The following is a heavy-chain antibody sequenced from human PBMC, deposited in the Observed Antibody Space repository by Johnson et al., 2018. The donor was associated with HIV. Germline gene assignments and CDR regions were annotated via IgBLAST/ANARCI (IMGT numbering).Heavy chain of an antibody. CDR2: IQYDGSDK. CDR3: AKDGGRWSYSFDV. J-gene: IGHJ3*01. CDR1: GFTFRSNG. Sequence: QMLLVESGEGVVQPGGSLRLSCAASGFTFRSNGMHWVRQAPGKGLEWVTFIQYDGSDKSYADSVKGRFTVSRDNSKNTLYLQMNSLRGEDTAMYYCAKDGGRWSYSFDVWGQGTMVSVSS. D-gene: IGHD3-16*01. V-gene: IGHV3-30*02.